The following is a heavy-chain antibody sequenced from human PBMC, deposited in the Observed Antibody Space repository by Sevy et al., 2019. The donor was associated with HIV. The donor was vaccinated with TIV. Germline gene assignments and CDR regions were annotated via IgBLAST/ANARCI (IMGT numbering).Heavy chain of an antibody. CDR1: GFTFSSYG. CDR3: ARESYYDFWSGYVHAFDI. CDR2: IWYDGSNK. J-gene: IGHJ3*02. V-gene: IGHV3-33*01. Sequence: GGSLRLSCAASGFTFSSYGMHWVRQAPGKGLEWVAVIWYDGSNKYYADSVKGRFTISRDNSKNTLYLQMNSLRAEETAVYYCARESYYDFWSGYVHAFDIWGQGTMVTVSS. D-gene: IGHD3-3*01.